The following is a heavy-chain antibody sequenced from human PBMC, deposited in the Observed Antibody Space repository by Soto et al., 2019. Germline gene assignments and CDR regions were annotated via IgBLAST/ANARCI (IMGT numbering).Heavy chain of an antibody. V-gene: IGHV3-30*18. CDR3: AKPAPDMLVIPNGGFDY. J-gene: IGHJ4*02. Sequence: LRLSCAASGFTFSSYSMHWVRQPPGKGLEWVAAISFDGDDKYYVESVKGRFTISRDNYENSLYLHMNGLRPEDTAVYYCAKPAPDMLVIPNGGFDYWGQGNLVTVSS. D-gene: IGHD2-15*01. CDR2: ISFDGDDK. CDR1: GFTFSSYS.